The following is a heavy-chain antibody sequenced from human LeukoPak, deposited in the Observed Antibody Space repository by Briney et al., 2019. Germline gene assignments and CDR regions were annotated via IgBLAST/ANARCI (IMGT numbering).Heavy chain of an antibody. CDR2: ISGSGGST. D-gene: IGHD6-19*01. J-gene: IGHJ5*02. CDR3: ARGADTGYSSDS. Sequence: GGSLRLSCEGFGYTFSTYAMSWVRQAPGKGLEWVSGISGSGGSTSYADSVKGRFAISRDNAKNTLYLQMNSLRAEDTAVYYCARGADTGYSSDSWGQGTLVTVSS. CDR1: GYTFSTYA. V-gene: IGHV3-23*01.